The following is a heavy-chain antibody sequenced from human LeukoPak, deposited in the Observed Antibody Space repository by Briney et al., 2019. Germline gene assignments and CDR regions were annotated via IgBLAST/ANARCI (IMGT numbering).Heavy chain of an antibody. CDR1: AFTFSTYG. CDR3: AKDRDNRRSYYYYYYMDV. Sequence: PGGSLRLSCAASAFTFSTYGMHWVRQAPGKGLEWVAVISYDGSNKNYADSVKGRFTISRDNSKNTLYLQMNSLRAEDTAVYYCAKDRDNRRSYYYYYYMDVWGKGTTVTVSS. J-gene: IGHJ6*03. D-gene: IGHD1-14*01. V-gene: IGHV3-30*18. CDR2: ISYDGSNK.